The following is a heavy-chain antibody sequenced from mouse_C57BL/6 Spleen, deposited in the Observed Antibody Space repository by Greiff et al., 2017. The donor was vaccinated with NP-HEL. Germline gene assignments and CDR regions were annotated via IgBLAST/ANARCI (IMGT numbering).Heavy chain of an antibody. J-gene: IGHJ2*01. V-gene: IGHV1-55*01. CDR2: IYPGSGST. D-gene: IGHD1-1*01. Sequence: VQLQQPGAELVKPGASVKMSCKASGYTFTSYWITWVTQRPGQGLAWIGDIYPGSGSTNYNEKFKSKATLTVDTSSSTAYMQLSSLTSEDSAVYYCARDYYGTSDYGGQGTTLTVSS. CDR1: GYTFTSYW. CDR3: ARDYYGTSDY.